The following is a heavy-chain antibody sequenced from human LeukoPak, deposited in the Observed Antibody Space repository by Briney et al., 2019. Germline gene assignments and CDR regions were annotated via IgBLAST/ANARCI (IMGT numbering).Heavy chain of an antibody. V-gene: IGHV1-2*02. Sequence: ASVKVSCKASVYTVTGYYMHWVRQAPGQGLEWMGWINPNSGGTKYAHNFQGRVTMTRDTSISTAYMELSRLRSDDTAVYYCARDGTYSSGWYNPNWLDPWGQGSLVTVSS. CDR2: INPNSGGT. CDR1: VYTVTGYY. CDR3: ARDGTYSSGWYNPNWLDP. J-gene: IGHJ5*02. D-gene: IGHD6-19*01.